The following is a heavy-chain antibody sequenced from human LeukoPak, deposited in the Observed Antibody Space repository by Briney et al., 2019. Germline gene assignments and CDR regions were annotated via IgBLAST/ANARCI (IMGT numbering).Heavy chain of an antibody. CDR1: GGSISSYY. V-gene: IGHV4-59*01. D-gene: IGHD1-26*01. CDR3: ARRVGDKDYFDY. Sequence: SETLSLTCTVSGGSISSYYWSWIRQPPGKGLEWIGYIYYSGSTNYNPSLKSRVTISVDTSKNQFSLKLSSVTAADTAVYYCARRVGDKDYFDYWGQGTLVTVSS. CDR2: IYYSGST. J-gene: IGHJ4*02.